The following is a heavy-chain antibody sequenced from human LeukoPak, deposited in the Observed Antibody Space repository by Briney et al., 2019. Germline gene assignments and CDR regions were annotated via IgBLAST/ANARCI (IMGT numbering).Heavy chain of an antibody. CDR2: IYYSGST. CDR3: ASTMVRGVIITTHVDY. Sequence: PSETLSLTCTVSGGSISSSSYYWGWIRQPPGKGLEWIGSIYYSGSTYYNPSLKSRVTISVDTSKNQFSLKLSSVTAADTAVYYCASTMVRGVIITTHVDYWGQGTLVTVSS. CDR1: GGSISSSSYY. J-gene: IGHJ4*02. D-gene: IGHD3-10*01. V-gene: IGHV4-39*07.